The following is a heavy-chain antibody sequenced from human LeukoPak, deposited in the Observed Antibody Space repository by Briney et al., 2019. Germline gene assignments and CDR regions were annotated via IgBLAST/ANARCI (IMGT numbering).Heavy chain of an antibody. D-gene: IGHD3-10*01. CDR2: IDSSGGYM. Sequence: GGSLRLSCEASGFTFNTYSMNWARQAPGKGLEWVSSIDSSGGYMFYADSVKGRFIISRDNSKNTLYLQMNSLRVEDTAVYYCARVGGHWGQGTLVTVSS. J-gene: IGHJ4*02. V-gene: IGHV3-21*04. CDR3: ARVGGH. CDR1: GFTFNTYS.